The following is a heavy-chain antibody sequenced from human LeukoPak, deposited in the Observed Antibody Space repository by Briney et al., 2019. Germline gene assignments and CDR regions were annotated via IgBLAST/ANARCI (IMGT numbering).Heavy chain of an antibody. CDR2: MKEDGSAQ. D-gene: IGHD3-22*01. CDR1: GFTFSRSW. Sequence: PGGSLRLSCADSGFTFSRSWMTWVRQAPGKGLEWVANMKEDGSAQNYVDSVKGRFTISRDNAKNTLYLEMNSLRAEDTAVYYCARDTGYDRFDYWGQGTLVTVSS. J-gene: IGHJ4*02. CDR3: ARDTGYDRFDY. V-gene: IGHV3-7*05.